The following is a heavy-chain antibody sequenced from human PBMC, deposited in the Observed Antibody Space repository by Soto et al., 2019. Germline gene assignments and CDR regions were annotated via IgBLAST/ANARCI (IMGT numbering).Heavy chain of an antibody. Sequence: QVQLVQSGAEVRKPGSSVRVSCKASGGSVNRHTISWVRQAPGQGLEWMGGIIPIFGTANHAQKFQGRVTIIADESTSTVYRELRSLRSDETAIYYCARGWGYDSTDYYYAYWGQGTLVIVSS. V-gene: IGHV1-69*01. CDR3: ARGWGYDSTDYYYAY. CDR2: IIPIFGTA. D-gene: IGHD3-22*01. CDR1: GGSVNRHT. J-gene: IGHJ4*02.